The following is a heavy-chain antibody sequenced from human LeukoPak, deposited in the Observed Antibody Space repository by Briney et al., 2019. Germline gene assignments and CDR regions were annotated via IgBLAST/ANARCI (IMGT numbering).Heavy chain of an antibody. V-gene: IGHV4-39*01. Sequence: SETLSLTCTVSGGPISSSSYYWGWIRQPPGKGLEWIGSIYYSGSTYYNPSLKSRVTISVDTSKNQFSLKLSSVTAADTAVYYCARLAAAGTDWGQGTLVTVSS. CDR2: IYYSGST. CDR3: ARLAAAGTD. CDR1: GGPISSSSYY. J-gene: IGHJ4*02. D-gene: IGHD6-13*01.